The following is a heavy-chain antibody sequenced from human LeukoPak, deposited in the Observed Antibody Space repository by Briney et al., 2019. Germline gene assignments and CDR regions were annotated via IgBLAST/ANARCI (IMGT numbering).Heavy chain of an antibody. CDR3: VRHLATSGSYPLDY. V-gene: IGHV3-23*01. CDR1: GFTFTDYA. J-gene: IGHJ4*02. Sequence: GGSLGLSCAASGFTFTDYAMSWVRQAPGTGLEWVSAISGIANAIFYASSVKGRFTISRDNSKNTLSLQMSSLRAEDTAVYYCVRHLATSGSYPLDYWGQGTLVTVSS. CDR2: ISGIANAI. D-gene: IGHD2-15*01.